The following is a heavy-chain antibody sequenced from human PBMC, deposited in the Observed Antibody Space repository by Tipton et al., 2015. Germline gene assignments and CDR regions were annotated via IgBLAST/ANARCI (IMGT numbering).Heavy chain of an antibody. D-gene: IGHD3-22*01. J-gene: IGHJ4*02. Sequence: SLRLSCAASGFTFTGDSMNWVRQAPGKGLEWVSFISPSSRYIYYGDSVKGRFTISRDNSKNTLYLLMNSLRAEDTAVYYCTPTPDNSGYPFDYWGQGTLVTVSS. V-gene: IGHV3-21*04. CDR3: TPTPDNSGYPFDY. CDR2: ISPSSRYI. CDR1: GFTFTGDS.